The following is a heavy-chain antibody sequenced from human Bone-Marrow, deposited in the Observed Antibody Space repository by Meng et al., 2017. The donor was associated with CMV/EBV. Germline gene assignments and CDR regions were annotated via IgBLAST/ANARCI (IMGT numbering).Heavy chain of an antibody. Sequence: ASVKVSCKASGYTFTGYYIHWVRQAPGQGLEWMGWIFPASGGTVFAQNFQGRVTMTRDTSISTAYMELSRLKSDDTAVYFCARISPGVASALDSWGQGTLVTVSS. J-gene: IGHJ4*02. CDR2: IFPASGGT. V-gene: IGHV1-2*02. CDR1: GYTFTGYY. D-gene: IGHD2-8*01. CDR3: ARISPGVASALDS.